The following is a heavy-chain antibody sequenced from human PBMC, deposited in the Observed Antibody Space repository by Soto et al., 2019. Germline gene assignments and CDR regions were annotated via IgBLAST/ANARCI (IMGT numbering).Heavy chain of an antibody. D-gene: IGHD6-19*01. CDR2: INAGNGNT. CDR1: GYTFTSYA. V-gene: IGHV1-3*01. J-gene: IGHJ5*02. Sequence: QVQLVQSGAEVKKPGASVKVSCKASGYTFTSYAMHWVRQAPGQRLEWMGWINAGNGNTKYSQKFQGRVTSTRDTSASTAYMELSSLRSEDTAVYYCARSPYSSGWYYWFDPWGQGTRVTVAS. CDR3: ARSPYSSGWYYWFDP.